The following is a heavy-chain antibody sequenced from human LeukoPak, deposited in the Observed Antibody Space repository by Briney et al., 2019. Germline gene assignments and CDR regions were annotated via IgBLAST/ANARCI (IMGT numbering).Heavy chain of an antibody. V-gene: IGHV4-39*01. Sequence: SETLSLTCTVSGGSISSSSYYWGWIRQPPGKGLEWIGSIYYSGSTYYNPSLKSRVTISVDTSKNQFSLKLSSVTAADTAVYYCARQPADGYNYDYWGQGALVTVSS. CDR1: GGSISSSSYY. CDR3: ARQPADGYNYDY. J-gene: IGHJ4*02. CDR2: IYYSGST. D-gene: IGHD5-24*01.